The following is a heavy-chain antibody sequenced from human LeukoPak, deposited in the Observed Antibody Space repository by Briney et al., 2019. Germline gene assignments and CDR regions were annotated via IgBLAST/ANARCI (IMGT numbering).Heavy chain of an antibody. CDR2: ISYDGSDK. CDR3: ASRDPLSGIPFDY. J-gene: IGHJ4*02. V-gene: IGHV3-30*14. CDR1: GFTFSSYA. Sequence: GGSLRLSCAASGFTFSSYAMHWVRQAPGKGLEWVAVISYDGSDKYYADSVKGRFTISRDNSKNTLYLQMNSLRAEDTAVYYCASRDPLSGIPFDYWGQGTLVTVSS. D-gene: IGHD3-9*01.